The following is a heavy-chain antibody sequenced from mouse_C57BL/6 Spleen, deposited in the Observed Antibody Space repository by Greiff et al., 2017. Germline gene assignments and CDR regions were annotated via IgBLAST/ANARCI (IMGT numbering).Heavy chain of an antibody. D-gene: IGHD1-1*01. J-gene: IGHJ4*01. Sequence: VHLVESGAELVRPGASVTLSCKASGYTFTDYEMHWVKQTPVHGLEWIGAIDPETGGTAYNQTFKGKAILTADKSSSTAYMARRSLTSEDSAVYYCTRGATEAKDYWGQGTSVTVSS. CDR3: TRGATEAKDY. CDR1: GYTFTDYE. V-gene: IGHV1-15*01. CDR2: IDPETGGT.